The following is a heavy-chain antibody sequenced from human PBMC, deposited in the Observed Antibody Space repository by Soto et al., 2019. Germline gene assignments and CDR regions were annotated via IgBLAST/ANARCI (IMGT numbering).Heavy chain of an antibody. CDR3: ASSDGDYRYYYYYYGMDV. CDR2: ISYDGSNK. V-gene: IGHV3-30-3*01. D-gene: IGHD4-17*01. Sequence: PGGSLRLSCAASGFTFSSYAMHWVRQAPGKGLEWVAVISYDGSNKYYADSVKGRFTISRDNSKNTLYLQMNSLRAEDTAVYYCASSDGDYRYYYYYYGMDVWGQGTTVTVSS. J-gene: IGHJ6*02. CDR1: GFTFSSYA.